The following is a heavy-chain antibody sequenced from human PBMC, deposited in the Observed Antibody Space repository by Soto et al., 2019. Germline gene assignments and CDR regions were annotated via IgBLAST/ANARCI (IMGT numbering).Heavy chain of an antibody. CDR1: GFTFSSYS. CDR2: ISSSSSYI. CDR3: ARDRPGIAAQYYFDY. D-gene: IGHD6-13*01. J-gene: IGHJ4*02. Sequence: PGGSLRLSCAASGFTFSSYSMNWVRQAPGKGLEWVSSISSSSSYIYYADSVKGRFTISRDNAKNSLYLQMNSLRAEDTAVYYCARDRPGIAAQYYFDYWGQGTLVTVSS. V-gene: IGHV3-21*01.